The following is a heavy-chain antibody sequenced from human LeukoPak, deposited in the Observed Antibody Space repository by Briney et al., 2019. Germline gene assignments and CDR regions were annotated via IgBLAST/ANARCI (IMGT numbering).Heavy chain of an antibody. Sequence: SETLSLTCTVSGGSISSSSYYWGWIRQPPGKGLEWIGSIYYSGSTYYNPSLKSRVTISVDTSKNQFSLKLSSVTAADTAVYYCARLRIQLWLPSWGQGTLVTVSS. CDR2: IYYSGST. CDR3: ARLRIQLWLPS. D-gene: IGHD5-18*01. V-gene: IGHV4-39*01. CDR1: GGSISSSSYY. J-gene: IGHJ5*02.